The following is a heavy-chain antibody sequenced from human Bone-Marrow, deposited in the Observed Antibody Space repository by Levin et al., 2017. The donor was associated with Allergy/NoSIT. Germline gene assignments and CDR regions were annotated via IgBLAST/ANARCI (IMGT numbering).Heavy chain of an antibody. CDR2: IYWDDEK. J-gene: IGHJ4*02. D-gene: IGHD3-22*01. V-gene: IGHV2-5*02. CDR3: ARTPSSIDSANYYPLYYFDS. CDR1: GFSLSTDGVG. Sequence: SGPTLVKPTQTLTLTCSFSGFSLSTDGVGVAWIRQPPGKALEWLGIIYWDDEKRYSPSLTNRLAITRENSKNQVVLTMTNMDPVDTATYYCARTPSSIDSANYYPLYYFDSWGQGTLVTVSS.